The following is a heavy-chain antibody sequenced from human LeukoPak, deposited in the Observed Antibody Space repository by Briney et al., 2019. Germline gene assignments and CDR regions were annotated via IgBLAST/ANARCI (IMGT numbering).Heavy chain of an antibody. CDR2: IKEDGSGK. CDR3: AALIIGRPFDY. CDR1: GFTFSSYW. D-gene: IGHD1-26*01. V-gene: IGHV3-7*03. J-gene: IGHJ4*02. Sequence: PGGSLRLSCAASGFTFSSYWLSWVRQAPGKGLEWVANIKEDGSGKYYVDSVKGRFTISRDNAKDSLDLQMNNLRAEDTAVYYCAALIIGRPFDYWGQGTLVIVSS.